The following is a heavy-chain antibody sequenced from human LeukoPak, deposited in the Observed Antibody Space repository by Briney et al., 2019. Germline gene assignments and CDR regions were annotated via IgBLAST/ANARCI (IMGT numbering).Heavy chain of an antibody. CDR2: MNQDGSEK. Sequence: GGSLRLSCAASGFTFSSYEMNWVRQAPGKGLEWAANMNQDGSEKYYVDSVKGRFTISRDNAKNSLYLQMNSLRAEDTAVYYCAKRSGGSWDFDYWGQGTLVTVSS. CDR1: GFTFSSYE. D-gene: IGHD2-15*01. J-gene: IGHJ4*02. CDR3: AKRSGGSWDFDY. V-gene: IGHV3-7*01.